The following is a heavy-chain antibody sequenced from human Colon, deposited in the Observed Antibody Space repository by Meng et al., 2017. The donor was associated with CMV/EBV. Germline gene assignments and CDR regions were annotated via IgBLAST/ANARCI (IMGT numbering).Heavy chain of an antibody. Sequence: GYVMRWVRQAPGRGLEWLAVMSSDGSNIQEADSVRGRFTISRDNSKNTVFLQMNSLTVEDTAVYYCARDSFFLGYDFWNGYTYYFDYWGQGTLVTVSS. V-gene: IGHV3-30*03. CDR2: MSSDGSNI. CDR1: GYV. J-gene: IGHJ4*02. D-gene: IGHD3-3*01. CDR3: ARDSFFLGYDFWNGYTYYFDY.